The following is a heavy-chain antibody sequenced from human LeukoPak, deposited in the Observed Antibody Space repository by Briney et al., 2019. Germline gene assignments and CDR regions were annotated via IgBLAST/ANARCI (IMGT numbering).Heavy chain of an antibody. CDR2: IRFNGN. J-gene: IGHJ4*02. V-gene: IGHV3-30*02. CDR3: ARENWDFDF. CDR1: GYTLTELS. Sequence: SCKVSGYTLTELSMHWVRQAPGKGLEWVASIRFNGNFYADYVKGRFTISRDNSKSTVSLQMDTLRTEDTALYYCARENWDFDFWGQGTLVTVSS. D-gene: IGHD7-27*01.